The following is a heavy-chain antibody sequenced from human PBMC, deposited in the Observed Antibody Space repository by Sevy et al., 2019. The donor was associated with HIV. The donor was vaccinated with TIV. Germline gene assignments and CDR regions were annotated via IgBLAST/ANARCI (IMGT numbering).Heavy chain of an antibody. D-gene: IGHD5-12*01. J-gene: IGHJ4*02. CDR3: ARRRRVATSDPLYFDY. CDR1: GASFSGYY. CDR2: IYDSGTT. Sequence: SETLSLTCAVYGASFSGYYWTWIRQPPGKGLEWIGEIYDSGTTKYNSSLKSRLTISLDTSKNQFALKLSSVTAADTAVYYSARRRRVATSDPLYFDYWGQGALVTVSS. V-gene: IGHV4-34*01.